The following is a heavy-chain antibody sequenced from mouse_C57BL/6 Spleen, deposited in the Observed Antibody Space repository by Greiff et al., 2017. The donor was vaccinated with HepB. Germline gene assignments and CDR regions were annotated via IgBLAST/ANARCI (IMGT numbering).Heavy chain of an antibody. V-gene: IGHV1-80*01. Sequence: VQLQQSGAELVKPGASVKISCKASGYAFSSYWMNWVKQRPGKGLEWIGQIYPGDGDTNYNGKFKGKATLTADKSSSTAYMQLSSLTSEDSAVYYCACALRGSSMDYWGQGTSVTVSS. CDR1: GYAFSSYW. D-gene: IGHD1-1*01. CDR2: IYPGDGDT. J-gene: IGHJ4*01. CDR3: ACALRGSSMDY.